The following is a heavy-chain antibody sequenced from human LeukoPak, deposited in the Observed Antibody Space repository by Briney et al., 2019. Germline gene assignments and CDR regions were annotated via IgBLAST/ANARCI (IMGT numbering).Heavy chain of an antibody. CDR2: ISHRVSDV. Sequence: RAGGSLRLSCAASGFTVGSAWMSWIRQAPGKGLEWISYISHRVSDVQYADSVKGRFTISRDNSKNTLYLQMNSLRAEDTAVYYCAKGADRGYGSGSYNWFDPWGQGTLVTVSS. CDR3: AKGADRGYGSGSYNWFDP. CDR1: GFTVGSAW. V-gene: IGHV3-23*01. D-gene: IGHD3-10*01. J-gene: IGHJ5*02.